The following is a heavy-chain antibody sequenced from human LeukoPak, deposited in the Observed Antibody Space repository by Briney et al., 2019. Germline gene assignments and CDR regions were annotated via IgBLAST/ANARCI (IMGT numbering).Heavy chain of an antibody. Sequence: PGGSLRLSCAASGFTFDDYAMHWVRQAPGKGLEWVSGISWNSGSIGYADSVKGRFTISRDNAKNSLYLQMNSLRAEDTAVYYCARAKWGYCSSTSCDQHYYYYYYMDVWGKGTTVTVSS. CDR1: GFTFDDYA. CDR2: ISWNSGSI. CDR3: ARAKWGYCSSTSCDQHYYYYYYMDV. J-gene: IGHJ6*03. D-gene: IGHD2-2*01. V-gene: IGHV3-9*01.